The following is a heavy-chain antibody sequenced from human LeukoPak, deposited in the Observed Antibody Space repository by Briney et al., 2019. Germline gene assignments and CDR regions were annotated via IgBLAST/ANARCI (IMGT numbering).Heavy chain of an antibody. CDR3: AREGDKSGYPDR. Sequence: GGSLRLSCAVSGFTVSSNHMNWVRQAPGKGLEWVSIIYTGGGTSYADSVKGRFTISRDSSKNTLYLQMNSLTAEDTAVYYCAREGDKSGYPDRWGQGTLVTVSS. D-gene: IGHD3-22*01. CDR1: GFTVSSNH. CDR2: IYTGGGT. J-gene: IGHJ5*02. V-gene: IGHV3-53*01.